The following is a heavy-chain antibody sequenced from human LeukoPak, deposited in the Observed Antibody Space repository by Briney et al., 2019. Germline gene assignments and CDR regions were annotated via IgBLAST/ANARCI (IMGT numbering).Heavy chain of an antibody. D-gene: IGHD6-19*01. J-gene: IGHJ5*02. CDR1: GGSISSYY. CDR3: ARLGAVAGTGFDP. V-gene: IGHV4-59*08. CDR2: IYYSGST. Sequence: PSQTLSLTCTVSGGSISSYYRSWIRQPPGKGLEWIGYIYYSGSTNYNPSLKSRVTISVDTSKNQFSLKLSSVTAADTAVYYCARLGAVAGTGFDPWGQGTLVTVSS.